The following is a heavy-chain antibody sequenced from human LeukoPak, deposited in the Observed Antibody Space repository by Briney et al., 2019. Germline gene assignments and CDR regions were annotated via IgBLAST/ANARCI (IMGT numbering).Heavy chain of an antibody. J-gene: IGHJ4*02. V-gene: IGHV1-24*01. Sequence: GASVNVSCKVSGYTLTELSMHWVRQAPGKGLEWMGGFDPEDGETIYAQKFQGRVTMTEDTSTDTAYMELSSLRSEDTAVYYCATSRIVVVPAAIGPLIDYWGQGTLVTVSS. D-gene: IGHD2-2*02. CDR2: FDPEDGET. CDR1: GYTLTELS. CDR3: ATSRIVVVPAAIGPLIDY.